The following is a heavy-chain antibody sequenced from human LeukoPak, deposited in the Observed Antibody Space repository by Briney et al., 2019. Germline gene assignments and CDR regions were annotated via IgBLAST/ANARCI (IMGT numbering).Heavy chain of an antibody. J-gene: IGHJ4*02. CDR1: GFTFSNYA. V-gene: IGHV3-30-3*01. CDR2: ISYDGSNK. Sequence: PGGSLRLSCAASGFTFSNYAMHWVRQAPGKGLEWVAVISYDGSNKYYADSVKGRFTISRDNAKNSLYLQMNSLRAEDTAVYYCARDLAAAGTRGYWGQGTLVTVSS. D-gene: IGHD6-13*01. CDR3: ARDLAAAGTRGY.